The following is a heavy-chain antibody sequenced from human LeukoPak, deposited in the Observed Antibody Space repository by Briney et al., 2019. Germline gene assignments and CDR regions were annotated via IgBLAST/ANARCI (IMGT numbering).Heavy chain of an antibody. Sequence: GGSRRPSWPPPESTPGGYWMKWVRQLQGKGLEWVASIKQDGSETYYVDSVKGRFTISRDNAKNSLFLQMNSLRAEDTAMYYCAGTNNAGYWGQGTLVTVSS. D-gene: IGHD2-8*01. CDR3: AGTNNAGY. CDR2: IKQDGSET. CDR1: ESTPGGYW. V-gene: IGHV3-7*01. J-gene: IGHJ4*02.